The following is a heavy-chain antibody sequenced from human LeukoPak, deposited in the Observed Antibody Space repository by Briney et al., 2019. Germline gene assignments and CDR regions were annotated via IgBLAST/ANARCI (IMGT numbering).Heavy chain of an antibody. J-gene: IGHJ4*02. Sequence: PGGSLRLSCAASGFTFSSYGMHWVRQAPGKGLEWVAVIWYDGSNKYYADSVKGRFTISRDNSKNTLYLQMNSLRAEDTAVYYCAKGPCARPYFDYWGQGTLVTVSS. CDR1: GFTFSSYG. CDR3: AKGPCARPYFDY. V-gene: IGHV3-33*06. CDR2: IWYDGSNK.